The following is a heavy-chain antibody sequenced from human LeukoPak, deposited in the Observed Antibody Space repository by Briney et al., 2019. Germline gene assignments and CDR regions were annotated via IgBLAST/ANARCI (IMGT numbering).Heavy chain of an antibody. CDR2: IGTAGDP. V-gene: IGHV3-13*05. D-gene: IGHD3-10*01. Sequence: GGSLRLSCAASGFTFSSYDMHWVRQATGKGLEGLSAIGTAGDPYYPGSVKGRFTISRENAKNSLYLQMKSLRAGDTAVYYCARGGITMVRGGYDAFDIWGQGTMVTVSS. CDR3: ARGGITMVRGGYDAFDI. CDR1: GFTFSSYD. J-gene: IGHJ3*02.